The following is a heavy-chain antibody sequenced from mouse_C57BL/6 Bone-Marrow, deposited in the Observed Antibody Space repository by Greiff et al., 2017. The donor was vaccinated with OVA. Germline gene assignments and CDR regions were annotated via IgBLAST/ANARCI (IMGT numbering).Heavy chain of an antibody. D-gene: IGHD2-12*01. J-gene: IGHJ3*01. V-gene: IGHV1-54*01. CDR2: IYPGSGST. CDR1: GYAFTNYL. CDR3: ARCYVTGALFAY. Sequence: QVQLQQSGAELVRPGTSVKVSCKASGYAFTNYLIEWVKQRPGQGLEWIGDIYPGSGSTNYNEKFKSKATLTVDTSSSTAYMQLSSLTSEDSAVYYCARCYVTGALFAYWGQGTLVTVSA.